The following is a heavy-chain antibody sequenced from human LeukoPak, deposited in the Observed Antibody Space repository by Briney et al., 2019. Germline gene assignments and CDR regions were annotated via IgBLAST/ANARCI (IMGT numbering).Heavy chain of an antibody. CDR1: GGSISSSNW. D-gene: IGHD2-8*01. CDR2: FRYSGNT. J-gene: IGHJ4*02. Sequence: SETLSLTCAVSGGSISSSNWWSWVRPPPGKGLEWIAEFRYSGNTNYNPSLKSRVTISVDKSNNQFSLGLSSVTAADTAIYYCVNNGHFTLAYWGQGTLVTVSS. CDR3: VNNGHFTLAY. V-gene: IGHV4-4*02.